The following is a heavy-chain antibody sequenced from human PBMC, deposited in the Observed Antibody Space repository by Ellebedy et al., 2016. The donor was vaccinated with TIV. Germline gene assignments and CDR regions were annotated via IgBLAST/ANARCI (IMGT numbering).Heavy chain of an antibody. Sequence: MPSETLSLTCTVSGDSISSSIYYWGWIRQPPGKGLEWIGSIYYSGSTYSNPSLQRRVTISVDTSKNQFSRTLSSVTAADTAVYYCARDEPYSGSGSYCNWGQGTPVTVSS. D-gene: IGHD3-10*01. J-gene: IGHJ4*02. V-gene: IGHV4-39*02. CDR3: ARDEPYSGSGSYCN. CDR1: GDSISSSIYY. CDR2: IYYSGST.